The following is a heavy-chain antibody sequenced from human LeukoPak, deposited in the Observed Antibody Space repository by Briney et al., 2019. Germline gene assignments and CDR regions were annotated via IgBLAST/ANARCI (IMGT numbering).Heavy chain of an antibody. CDR2: INHSGST. CDR3: ARGRTRGFDY. J-gene: IGHJ4*02. CDR1: GGSFSGYY. V-gene: IGHV4-34*01. Sequence: SETLSLTCAVYGGSFSGYYWSWIRQPPGKGLEWIGEINHSGSTNYNPSLKSRVTISVDTSKNQFSLKLSSVTAADTAVYYCARGRTRGFDYWGRGTLVTVSS. D-gene: IGHD3-10*01.